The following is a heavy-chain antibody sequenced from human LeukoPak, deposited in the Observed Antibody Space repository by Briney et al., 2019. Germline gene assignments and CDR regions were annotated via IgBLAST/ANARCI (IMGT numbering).Heavy chain of an antibody. Sequence: GGSLRLSCTAPGFTFSRYSMNWVRQAPGKGLEWVSSISSSSSFIYYADSVKGRFTISRDNAKNSLYLQMNSLRAEDTAVYHCARDPPLGSCSTISCPHLDYWGQGTLVTVSS. D-gene: IGHD2-2*01. J-gene: IGHJ4*02. CDR3: ARDPPLGSCSTISCPHLDY. CDR1: GFTFSRYS. CDR2: ISSSSSFI. V-gene: IGHV3-21*01.